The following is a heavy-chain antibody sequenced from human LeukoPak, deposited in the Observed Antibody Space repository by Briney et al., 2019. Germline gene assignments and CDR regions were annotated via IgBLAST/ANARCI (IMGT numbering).Heavy chain of an antibody. CDR1: GGSISSGGYS. J-gene: IGHJ4*02. Sequence: SETLSLTCAVSGGSISSGGYSWSWLPQPPGKGLEWIGYIYHSGSTYYNPSLKSRITISVDRSKNQFSLKLSSVTAADTAVYYCARSSGAAAGYFDYWGQGTLVTVSS. D-gene: IGHD6-13*01. V-gene: IGHV4-30-2*01. CDR3: ARSSGAAAGYFDY. CDR2: IYHSGST.